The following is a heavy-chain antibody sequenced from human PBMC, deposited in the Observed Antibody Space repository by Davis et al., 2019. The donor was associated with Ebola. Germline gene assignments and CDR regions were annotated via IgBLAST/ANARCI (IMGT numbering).Heavy chain of an antibody. Sequence: GESLKISCAASGFTFDDYAMHWVRQAPGKGLEWVSALSGSGGSTYYADSVKGRFTISRDNSKNTLYLQMNSLRAEDTAVYYCAKSTDVVRGYYYNYWGQGTLVTVSS. CDR2: LSGSGGST. CDR3: AKSTDVVRGYYYNY. CDR1: GFTFDDYA. D-gene: IGHD3-22*01. J-gene: IGHJ4*02. V-gene: IGHV3-23*01.